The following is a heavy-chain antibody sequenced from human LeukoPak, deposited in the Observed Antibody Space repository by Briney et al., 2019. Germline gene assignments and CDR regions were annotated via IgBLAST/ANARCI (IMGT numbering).Heavy chain of an antibody. CDR1: GFTFDDYA. D-gene: IGHD2-21*02. V-gene: IGHV3-43*02. J-gene: IGHJ5*02. Sequence: DPGGSLRLSCAASGFTFDDYAMHWVRQAPGKGLEWVSLISGDGGSTYYADSVKGRFTISRDNSKNSLYLQMNSLRTEDTALYYCANGAAYCGGDCYSPPSFDPWGQGTLVTVSS. CDR2: ISGDGGST. CDR3: ANGAAYCGGDCYSPPSFDP.